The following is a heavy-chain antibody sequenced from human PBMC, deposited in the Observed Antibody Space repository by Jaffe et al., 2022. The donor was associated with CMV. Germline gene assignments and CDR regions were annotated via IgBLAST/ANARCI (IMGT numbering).Heavy chain of an antibody. D-gene: IGHD6-13*01. CDR1: GFTFSSYG. CDR3: ARDRFEAADHDAFDI. CDR2: IWYDGSNK. Sequence: QVQLVESGGGVVQPGRSLRLSCAASGFTFSSYGMHWVRQAPGKGLEWVAVIWYDGSNKYYADSVKGRFTISRDNSKNTLYLQMNSLRAEDTAVYYCARDRFEAADHDAFDIWGQGTMVTVSS. J-gene: IGHJ3*02. V-gene: IGHV3-33*08.